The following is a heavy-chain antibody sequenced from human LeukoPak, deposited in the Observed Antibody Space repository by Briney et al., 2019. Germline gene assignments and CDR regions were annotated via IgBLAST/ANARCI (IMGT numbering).Heavy chain of an antibody. CDR3: AKAFLGLTGKSPYYYYYMDV. CDR2: ISGSGGST. D-gene: IGHD3-9*01. V-gene: IGHV3-23*01. Sequence: GGSLRLPCAASGFTFSSYAMSWVRQAPGKGLEWVSAISGSGGSTYYADSVKGRFTISRDNSKNTLYLQMNSLRAEDTAVYYCAKAFLGLTGKSPYYYYYMDVWGKGTTVTVSS. CDR1: GFTFSSYA. J-gene: IGHJ6*03.